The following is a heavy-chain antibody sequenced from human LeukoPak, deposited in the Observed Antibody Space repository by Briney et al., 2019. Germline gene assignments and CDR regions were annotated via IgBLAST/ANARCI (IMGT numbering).Heavy chain of an antibody. V-gene: IGHV3-23*01. J-gene: IGHJ4*02. CDR1: GFTFSNYD. CDR3: AKDRYSYGYFSFDY. CDR2: IRRSGDST. D-gene: IGHD5-18*01. Sequence: GGSLRLSCVASGFTFSNYDMSWVRQAPGKGLEWVSAIRRSGDSTYYADSVKGRFTISRDKSKNTLYLQMNSLRVEDTAVYYCAKDRYSYGYFSFDYWGQGTLVSVSS.